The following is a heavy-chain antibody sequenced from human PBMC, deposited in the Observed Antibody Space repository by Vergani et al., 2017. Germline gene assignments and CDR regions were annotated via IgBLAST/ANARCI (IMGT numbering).Heavy chain of an antibody. V-gene: IGHV4-59*01. J-gene: IGHJ4*02. Sequence: QVQLQESGPGLVKPSETLSLTCTVSGGSISSYYWSWIRQPPGKGLEWIGYIYYSGSTNYNPSLKSRVTISVDTSKNQFSLKLSSVTAAATAVYYCARGLAARRGIFDYWGQGTLVTVSS. CDR1: GGSISSYY. D-gene: IGHD6-6*01. CDR3: ARGLAARRGIFDY. CDR2: IYYSGST.